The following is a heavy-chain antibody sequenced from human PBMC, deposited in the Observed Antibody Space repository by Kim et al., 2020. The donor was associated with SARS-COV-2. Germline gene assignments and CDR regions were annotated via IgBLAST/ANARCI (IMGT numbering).Heavy chain of an antibody. D-gene: IGHD6-19*01. Sequence: YSVSVKSRITINSDASKNQFSRQLNAVTPEDTAVYYCARGGGYNSGWAFDYWGQGILVTVSS. V-gene: IGHV6-1*01. J-gene: IGHJ4*02. CDR3: ARGGGYNSGWAFDY.